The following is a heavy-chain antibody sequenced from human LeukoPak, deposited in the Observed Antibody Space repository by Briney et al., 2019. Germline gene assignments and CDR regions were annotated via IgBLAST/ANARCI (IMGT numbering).Heavy chain of an antibody. Sequence: GGSLRLSCAASGFTFSSYSMNWVRQAPGKGLEWVSAISGSGGSTYYADSVKGRFTISRDNSKNTLYLQMNSLRAEDTAVYYCAKDWQLVLGYYYGMDVWGQGTTVTVSS. V-gene: IGHV3-23*01. CDR2: ISGSGGST. D-gene: IGHD6-6*01. CDR3: AKDWQLVLGYYYGMDV. CDR1: GFTFSSYS. J-gene: IGHJ6*02.